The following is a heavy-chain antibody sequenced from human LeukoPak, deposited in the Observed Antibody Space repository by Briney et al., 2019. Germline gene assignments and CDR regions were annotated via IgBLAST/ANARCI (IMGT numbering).Heavy chain of an antibody. Sequence: GRSLTLSCAASGFTFDDYDMHWVRHAPGKGLEWVSGISWNSGSIVYADSVKGRFTISRDNAKNSLYLQMNSLRAEDTAVYYCAREPRTYYYDSSGTDWGQGTLVTLSS. D-gene: IGHD3-22*01. CDR3: AREPRTYYYDSSGTD. CDR2: ISWNSGSI. V-gene: IGHV3-9*01. J-gene: IGHJ4*02. CDR1: GFTFDDYD.